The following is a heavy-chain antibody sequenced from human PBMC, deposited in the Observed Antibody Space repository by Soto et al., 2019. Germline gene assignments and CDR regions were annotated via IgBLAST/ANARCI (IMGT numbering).Heavy chain of an antibody. J-gene: IGHJ6*02. CDR1: GYTFTGYY. D-gene: IGHD6-13*01. V-gene: IGHV1-2*04. CDR2: INPNSGGT. Sequence: ASVKVSCKASGYTFTGYYMHWVRQAPGQGLEWMGWINPNSGGTNYAQKFQGWVTMTRDTSISTAYMELSRLRSDDTAVYYCAREIGGXVAAAGKVDYYYYGMDVWGQGTTVTVSS. CDR3: AREIGGXVAAAGKVDYYYYGMDV.